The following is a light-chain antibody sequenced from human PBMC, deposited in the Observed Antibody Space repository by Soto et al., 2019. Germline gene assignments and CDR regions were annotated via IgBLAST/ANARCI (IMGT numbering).Light chain of an antibody. CDR1: SSDVGGYNY. V-gene: IGLV2-11*01. CDR3: CSYAGSYTFG. CDR2: DVS. Sequence: QSALTQPRSVSGSPGQSVTISCTGTSSDVGGYNYVSWYQQHPGKAPKLMIYDVSKRPSGVPDRFSGSKSGNTASLTISGLQAEDAADYYCCSYAGSYTFGFGGGTKLTVL. J-gene: IGLJ2*01.